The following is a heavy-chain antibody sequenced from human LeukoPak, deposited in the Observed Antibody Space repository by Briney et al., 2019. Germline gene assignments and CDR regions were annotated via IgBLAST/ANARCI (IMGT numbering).Heavy chain of an antibody. D-gene: IGHD3-10*01. CDR3: ARDLDQYNGRFGGFGHDF. CDR2: ISAYNGNT. V-gene: IGHV1-18*01. J-gene: IGHJ4*02. Sequence: ASVKVSCKASGYAFINYGFNWVRQAPGQGLEWMGWISAYNGNTNYAQSLQGRVTMTTDTSTSTVYMEMRSLTSDDTAVYYCARDLDQYNGRFGGFGHDFWGQGTLVTVSS. CDR1: GYAFINYG.